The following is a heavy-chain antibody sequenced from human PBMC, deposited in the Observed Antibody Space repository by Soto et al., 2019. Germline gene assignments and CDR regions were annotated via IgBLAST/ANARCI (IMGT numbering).Heavy chain of an antibody. Sequence: VQLLESGGGLVQPGGSLRLSCAASGFTFNNYAMNWVRQAPGKGLEWVSAIRNSGGFTYYADSVKGRFTISRDNSKNTLYLHMNSLRAEDTALYYCAKDYFETKGPYFFDDWGQGTLVTVSS. D-gene: IGHD1-26*01. V-gene: IGHV3-23*01. CDR1: GFTFNNYA. CDR3: AKDYFETKGPYFFDD. CDR2: IRNSGGFT. J-gene: IGHJ4*02.